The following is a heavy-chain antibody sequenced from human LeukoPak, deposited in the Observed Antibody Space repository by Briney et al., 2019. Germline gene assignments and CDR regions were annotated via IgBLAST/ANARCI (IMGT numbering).Heavy chain of an antibody. Sequence: SETLSLTCTVSGGSISSYYWSWIRQPAGKGLEWIGRIYSTGSTNYNPSLKSRDTMSVDTSKNQFSLRLRSVTAADTAVYYCARQIASAGTAGFDFWGQGALVTVSS. V-gene: IGHV4-4*07. CDR3: ARQIASAGTAGFDF. CDR1: GGSISSYY. CDR2: IYSTGST. J-gene: IGHJ4*02. D-gene: IGHD6-13*01.